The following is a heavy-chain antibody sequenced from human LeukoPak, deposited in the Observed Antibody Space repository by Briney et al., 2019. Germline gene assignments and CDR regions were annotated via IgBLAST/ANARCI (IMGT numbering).Heavy chain of an antibody. CDR3: ARALGGYGDSYWAFDI. CDR1: GYTFTSYY. Sequence: ASVKVSCKASGYTFTSYYMHWVRQAPGQGLEWMGIINPSGGSTSYAQKFQGRVTMTRDTSTSTVYMELSSLRSEDTAVHYCARALGGYGDSYWAFDIWGQGTMVTVSS. J-gene: IGHJ3*02. D-gene: IGHD4-17*01. CDR2: INPSGGST. V-gene: IGHV1-46*01.